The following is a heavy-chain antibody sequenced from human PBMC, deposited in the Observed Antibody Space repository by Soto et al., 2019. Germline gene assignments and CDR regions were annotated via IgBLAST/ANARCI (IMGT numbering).Heavy chain of an antibody. V-gene: IGHV3-23*01. CDR3: AKDDATVVTFNWFDP. J-gene: IGHJ5*02. Sequence: GGSLRLSCAASGFTFSSYAMSWVRQAPGKGLEWVSAISGSGGSTYYADSVKGRFTISRDNSKNTLYLQMNSLRAEDTAVYYCAKDDATVVTFNWFDPWGQGTLVTVAS. CDR1: GFTFSSYA. CDR2: ISGSGGST. D-gene: IGHD2-21*02.